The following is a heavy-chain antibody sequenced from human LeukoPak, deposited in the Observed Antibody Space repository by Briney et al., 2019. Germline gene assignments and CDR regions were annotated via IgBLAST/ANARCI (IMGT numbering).Heavy chain of an antibody. D-gene: IGHD2-2*01. V-gene: IGHV1-69*01. Sequence: SVKVSCKASGGTFSSYAISWVRQAPGQGLEWMGGIIPIFGTANYAQKFQGRVTITADESTSTAYMELSSLRSGDTAVYYCARRGYQLLEGFDYWGQGTLVTVSS. CDR2: IIPIFGTA. CDR3: ARRGYQLLEGFDY. CDR1: GGTFSSYA. J-gene: IGHJ4*02.